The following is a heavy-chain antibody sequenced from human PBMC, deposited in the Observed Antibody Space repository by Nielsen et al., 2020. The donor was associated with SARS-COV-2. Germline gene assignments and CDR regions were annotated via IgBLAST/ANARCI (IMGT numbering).Heavy chain of an antibody. V-gene: IGHV3-30-3*01. CDR3: AQEEQWPNRAFDY. D-gene: IGHD6-19*01. Sequence: GGSLRLSCAASGFTFSSYAMHWVRQAPGKGLEWVAVISYDGSNKYYADSVKGRFTISRDNSKNTLYLQMNSLRAEDTAVYYCAQEEQWPNRAFDYWGQGTLVTVSS. J-gene: IGHJ4*02. CDR2: ISYDGSNK. CDR1: GFTFSSYA.